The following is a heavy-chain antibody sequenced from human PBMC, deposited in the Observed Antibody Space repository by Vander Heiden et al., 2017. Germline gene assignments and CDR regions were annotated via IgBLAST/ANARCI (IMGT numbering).Heavy chain of an antibody. D-gene: IGHD2-2*01. Sequence: QVQLVESGGGVVQPGRSLRPSCAASGFTFSSYGMHGVRQAPGKGLEWVAVIWYDGSNKYYADSVKGRFTISRDNSKNTLYLQMNSLRAEDTAVYYCARDAWGRYCSSTSCLNWFDPWGQGTLVTVSS. CDR2: IWYDGSNK. CDR3: ARDAWGRYCSSTSCLNWFDP. CDR1: GFTFSSYG. V-gene: IGHV3-33*01. J-gene: IGHJ5*02.